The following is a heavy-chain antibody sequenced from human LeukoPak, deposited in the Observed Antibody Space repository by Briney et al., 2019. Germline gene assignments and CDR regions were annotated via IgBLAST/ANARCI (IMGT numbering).Heavy chain of an antibody. CDR1: GYTCTGYF. Sequence: ASVKLSCTASGYTCTGYFMHWVRQAPGQGLEWMGWINPNSGDTNYAQKFQGRVTMTRDMSISTAYMELSGLRSDDTAMYYCARDARSYGLPLDYWGQGTLVTVSS. CDR3: ARDARSYGLPLDY. D-gene: IGHD5-18*01. CDR2: INPNSGDT. J-gene: IGHJ4*02. V-gene: IGHV1-2*02.